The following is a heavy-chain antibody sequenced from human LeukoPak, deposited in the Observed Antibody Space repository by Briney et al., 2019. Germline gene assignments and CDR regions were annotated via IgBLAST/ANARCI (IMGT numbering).Heavy chain of an antibody. D-gene: IGHD3-10*01. CDR1: AFTFSAYS. CDR2: ISYTGTSI. V-gene: IGHV3-48*01. J-gene: IGHJ4*02. Sequence: PGGSLRLSCAASAFTFSAYSMNWVRQAPGKGLEWVSDISYTGTSISYADSVKGRFTISRDNAKNSLYLQMNSLRAEDTAVYYCAKSPLYGSGSYYPYYFDYWGQGTLVTVSS. CDR3: AKSPLYGSGSYYPYYFDY.